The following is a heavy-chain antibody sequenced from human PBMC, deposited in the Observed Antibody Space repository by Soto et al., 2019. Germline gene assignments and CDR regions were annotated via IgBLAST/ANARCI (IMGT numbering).Heavy chain of an antibody. Sequence: LRLSCAASGFLVSNNYMNWVRQAPGKGLEWVSVIYSGGSAYYADSVKGRFTISRDNSKNTLYLQMTSLRTEDTAVYYCARGRYLDYYYYGMDVWGQGTTVTVSS. J-gene: IGHJ6*02. CDR1: GFLVSNNY. V-gene: IGHV3-53*01. CDR2: IYSGGSA. D-gene: IGHD1-20*01. CDR3: ARGRYLDYYYYGMDV.